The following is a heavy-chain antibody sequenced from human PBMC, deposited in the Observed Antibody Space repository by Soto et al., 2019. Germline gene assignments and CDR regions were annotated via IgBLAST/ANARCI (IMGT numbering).Heavy chain of an antibody. Sequence: SETLSLTCTVSGGSISSGDYYWSWIRQPPGKGLEWIGYIYYSGSTYYNPSLRSRVTISVDTSKNQFSLKLSSVTAADTAVYYCARDNYYDTSLEYWGQGTLVTVSS. CDR2: IYYSGST. J-gene: IGHJ4*02. V-gene: IGHV4-30-4*01. D-gene: IGHD3-22*01. CDR1: GGSISSGDYY. CDR3: ARDNYYDTSLEY.